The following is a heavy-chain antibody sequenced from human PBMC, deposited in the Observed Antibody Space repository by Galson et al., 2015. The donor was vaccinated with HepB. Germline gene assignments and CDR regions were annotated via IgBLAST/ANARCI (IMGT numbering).Heavy chain of an antibody. CDR1: GYTFTSYD. V-gene: IGHV1-8*01. J-gene: IGHJ6*02. CDR3: ARGPIVFGVSQA. Sequence: SVKVSCKASGYTFTSYDINWVRQATGQGLEWMGWMNPNSGNTGYAQKFQGRVTMTRNTSISTAYMELSSLRSEDTAVYYCARGPIVFGVSQAWGQGTTVTVSS. D-gene: IGHD2-21*01. CDR2: MNPNSGNT.